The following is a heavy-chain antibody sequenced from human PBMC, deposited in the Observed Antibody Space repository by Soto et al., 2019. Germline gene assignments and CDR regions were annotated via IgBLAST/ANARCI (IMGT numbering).Heavy chain of an antibody. D-gene: IGHD3-10*01. CDR3: TTLGSGSDYYYYYGMDV. V-gene: IGHV3-15*01. Sequence: PGGSLRLSCAASGFTFSNAWMSWVRQAPGKGLEWVGRIKSKTDGGTTDYAAPVKGRFTISRDDSKNTLYLQMNSLKTEDTAVYYCTTLGSGSDYYYYYGMDVWGQGTTVTVSS. CDR2: IKSKTDGGTT. J-gene: IGHJ6*02. CDR1: GFTFSNAW.